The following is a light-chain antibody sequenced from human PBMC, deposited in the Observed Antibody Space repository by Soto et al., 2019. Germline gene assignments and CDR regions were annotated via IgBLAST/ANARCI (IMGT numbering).Light chain of an antibody. J-gene: IGLJ1*01. CDR3: SSYTSISTHNYG. V-gene: IGLV2-14*01. CDR2: EVS. CDR1: SSDVGGYNY. Sequence: QSALTQPASVSGSPGQSITISCTGPSSDVGGYNYVSWYQQHPGKAPKLMIYEVSNRPSGVSNRFSGSKSGNTASLTISGLQAEDEADYYCSSYTSISTHNYGFGTGTKLTVL.